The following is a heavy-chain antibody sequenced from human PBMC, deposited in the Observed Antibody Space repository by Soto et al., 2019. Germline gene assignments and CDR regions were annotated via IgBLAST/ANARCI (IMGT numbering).Heavy chain of an antibody. V-gene: IGHV4-59*01. Sequence: PSETLSLTCTVSGGSISGYYWSWIRQPPGKGLEWIGYIYYSGSTNYNPSLKSRVTISVDTSKNQFSLKLSSVTAADTAVYYCARVGPPTNPYYCHYYGTDVWGKGTTVTVSS. CDR3: ARVGPPTNPYYCHYYGTDV. J-gene: IGHJ6*04. CDR1: GGSISGYY. CDR2: IYYSGST.